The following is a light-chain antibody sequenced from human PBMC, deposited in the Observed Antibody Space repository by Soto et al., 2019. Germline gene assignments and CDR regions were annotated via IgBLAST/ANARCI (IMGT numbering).Light chain of an antibody. CDR3: QQLFDSPIT. CDR2: AAS. V-gene: IGKV1-9*01. J-gene: IGKJ5*01. CDR1: QVISTS. Sequence: DIQLTQSPSFLSPSIGESVTITCRASQVISTSLAWYQVKQGKAHKLLIYAASTLESGVPPRFSATVSGTEFSITITSLQPEDFETYYCQQLFDSPITFGQGTRLENK.